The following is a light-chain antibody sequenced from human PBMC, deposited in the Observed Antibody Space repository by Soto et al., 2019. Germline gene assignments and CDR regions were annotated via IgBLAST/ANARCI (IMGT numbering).Light chain of an antibody. CDR3: RQYYIYWT. CDR2: DAS. V-gene: IGKV1-5*01. CDR1: QTISNW. Sequence: DIQMTQSPSTLSASVGDRVTITCRASQTISNWLAWYQQKPGKAPKLLIYDASSLEGGVPSRFSGSGSGTEFTLALSSLQPDDFATYYCRQYYIYWTGGQGTKVEIK. J-gene: IGKJ1*01.